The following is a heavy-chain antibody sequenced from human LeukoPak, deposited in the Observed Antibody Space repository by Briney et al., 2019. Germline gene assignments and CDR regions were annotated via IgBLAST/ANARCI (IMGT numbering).Heavy chain of an antibody. CDR3: AREFRVVMTAFLDY. CDR2: IKPNTGAT. Sequence: VASVRVSCKASGYTFSDNYIHWVRQAPGQGLEWVGWIKPNTGATHYSKRFQGRVTMTRDTSVSTASMELTSLRSDDTAVYFCAREFRVVMTAFLDYWGQGTLVIVSS. V-gene: IGHV1-2*02. J-gene: IGHJ4*02. D-gene: IGHD2-21*02. CDR1: GYTFSDNY.